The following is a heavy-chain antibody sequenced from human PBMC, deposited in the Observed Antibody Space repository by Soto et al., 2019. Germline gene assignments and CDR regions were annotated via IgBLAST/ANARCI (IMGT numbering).Heavy chain of an antibody. CDR3: AKGKSGGFDI. J-gene: IGHJ3*02. Sequence: PGGALRLSCAASGFTFSSDSMNWVRQAPGKALEWVSGILDSGAGTYYVDSVKGRFTTSRDNSKNMVFLQMESLRAEDTALYYCAKGKSGGFDIWGQGTMVTVSS. V-gene: IGHV3-23*01. CDR2: ILDSGAGT. CDR1: GFTFSSDS. D-gene: IGHD2-15*01.